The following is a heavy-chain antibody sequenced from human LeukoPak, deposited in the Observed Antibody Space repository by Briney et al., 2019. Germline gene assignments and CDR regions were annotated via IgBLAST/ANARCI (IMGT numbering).Heavy chain of an antibody. CDR2: ISYDGSNK. J-gene: IGHJ4*02. CDR3: AKSLMITFGGVIPPGY. D-gene: IGHD3-16*02. V-gene: IGHV3-30*18. Sequence: GGSLRLSCAASGFTFSSYGMHWVRQAPGKGLEWVAVISYDGSNKYYADSVKGRLTISRDNSKNTLYLQMNSLRAEDTAVYYCAKSLMITFGGVIPPGYWGQGTLVTVSS. CDR1: GFTFSSYG.